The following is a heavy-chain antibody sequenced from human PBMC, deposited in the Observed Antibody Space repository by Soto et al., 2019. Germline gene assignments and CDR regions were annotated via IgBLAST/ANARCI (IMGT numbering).Heavy chain of an antibody. Sequence: SQTLSLTCVISGDSVSSNSAAWNWIRQSPSRGLEWLGRTYYRSKWYNDYAVSVKSRITINPDTSKNQFSLQLNSVTPEDTAVYYCARAGDFWSGYYNYYMDVWGKGTTVTVSS. D-gene: IGHD3-3*01. CDR1: GDSVSSNSAA. CDR3: ARAGDFWSGYYNYYMDV. J-gene: IGHJ6*03. CDR2: TYYRSKWYN. V-gene: IGHV6-1*01.